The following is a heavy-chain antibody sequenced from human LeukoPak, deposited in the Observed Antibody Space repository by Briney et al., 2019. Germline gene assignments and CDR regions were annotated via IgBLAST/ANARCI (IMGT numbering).Heavy chain of an antibody. CDR1: GYTFTSYG. Sequence: ASVKVSCKASGYTFTSYGISWVRQAPGQGLEWMGWISAYNGNTNYAQKLQGRVTMTTDTSTSTAYMELRSLRSDDTAVYYCARDRQGVVPAAMDPDYWGQGTLVTVSS. D-gene: IGHD2-2*01. CDR2: ISAYNGNT. V-gene: IGHV1-18*01. CDR3: ARDRQGVVPAAMDPDY. J-gene: IGHJ4*02.